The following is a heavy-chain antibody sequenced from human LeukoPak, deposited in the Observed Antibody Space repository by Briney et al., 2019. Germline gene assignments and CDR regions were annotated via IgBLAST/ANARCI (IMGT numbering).Heavy chain of an antibody. V-gene: IGHV4-59*01. CDR1: GGSNSSYY. CDR2: IYYSGST. CDR3: ARGGYSYGLDAFDI. Sequence: SETLSLTCTVSGGSNSSYYWSWIRQPPGKGLEWIGYIYYSGSTNYNPSLKSRVTISVDTSKNQFSLKLSSVTAADTAVYYCARGGYSYGLDAFDIWGQGTMVTVSS. D-gene: IGHD5-18*01. J-gene: IGHJ3*02.